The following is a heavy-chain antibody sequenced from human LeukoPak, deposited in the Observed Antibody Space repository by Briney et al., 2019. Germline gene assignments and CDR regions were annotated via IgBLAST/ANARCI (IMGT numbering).Heavy chain of an antibody. CDR1: GGSISSSSYY. J-gene: IGHJ3*02. D-gene: IGHD7-27*01. CDR3: ARDLGNDDAFDI. Sequence: PSETLSLTCTVSGGSISSSSYYWGWIRQPPGKGLEWIGSIYYSGSTNYNPSLKSRVTISVDTSKNQFSLKLSSVTAADTAVYYCARDLGNDDAFDIWGQGTMVTVSS. V-gene: IGHV4-39*07. CDR2: IYYSGST.